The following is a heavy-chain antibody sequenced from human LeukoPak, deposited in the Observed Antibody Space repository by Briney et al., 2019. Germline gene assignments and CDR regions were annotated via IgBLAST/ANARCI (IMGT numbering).Heavy chain of an antibody. CDR1: GFTFSSYS. J-gene: IGHJ4*02. Sequence: PGGSLRLSCAASGFTFSSYSMNWVRQAPGKGLEWVSSISSSSSYIYYADSVKGRFTISRDNAKNSLYLQMNSLRAEDTAVYYCARGNKVASIAAAGFDYWGQGTLVTVSS. D-gene: IGHD6-13*01. V-gene: IGHV3-21*01. CDR3: ARGNKVASIAAAGFDY. CDR2: ISSSSSYI.